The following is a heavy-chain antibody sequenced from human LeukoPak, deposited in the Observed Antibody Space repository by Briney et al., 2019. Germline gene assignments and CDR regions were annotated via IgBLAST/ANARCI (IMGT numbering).Heavy chain of an antibody. D-gene: IGHD2-15*01. V-gene: IGHV4-34*01. CDR1: GGSFSGYY. CDR3: ARGKGYCSGGSCYFDY. CDR2: INHSGST. Sequence: SETLSLTCAVYGGSFSGYYWSWIRQPPGKGLEWIGEINHSGSTNYNPSLKSRVTISVDTSKNQFSLKLSSVTAADTAVYYCARGKGYCSGGSCYFDYWGQGTLVTVSS. J-gene: IGHJ4*02.